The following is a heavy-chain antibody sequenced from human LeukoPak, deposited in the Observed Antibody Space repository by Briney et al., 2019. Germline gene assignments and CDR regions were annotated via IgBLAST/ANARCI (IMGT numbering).Heavy chain of an antibody. J-gene: IGHJ4*02. CDR3: ASVRRYSRPLDH. CDR2: ISTYIGNT. CDR1: VYTFTSYG. V-gene: IGHV1-18*01. Sequence: ASVTVSFKASVYTFTSYGISWVRQAPRQAPEWMGWISTYIGNTNYAQKLQARVTMTTITSTSTAYMVLRSLSSDATADYDLASVRRYSRPLDHWGQRTLVTVCS. D-gene: IGHD6-13*01.